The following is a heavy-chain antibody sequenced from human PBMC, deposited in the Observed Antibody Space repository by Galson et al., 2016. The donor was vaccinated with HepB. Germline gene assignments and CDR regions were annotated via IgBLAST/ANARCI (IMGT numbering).Heavy chain of an antibody. D-gene: IGHD2-21*02. J-gene: IGHJ4*02. Sequence: SLRLSCAASGFNFSSYWMTWFRQAPGKGLEWVANIKHDGSETWYVDSMRGRFTISRDNAKNSLYLQMNSLRVEDTAVYYCAKLDCGRNCPRDYWGQGTQVTVSS. CDR1: GFNFSSYW. CDR3: AKLDCGRNCPRDY. V-gene: IGHV3-7*01. CDR2: IKHDGSET.